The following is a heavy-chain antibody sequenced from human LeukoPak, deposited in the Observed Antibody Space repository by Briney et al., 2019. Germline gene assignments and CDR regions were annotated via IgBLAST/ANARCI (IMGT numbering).Heavy chain of an antibody. CDR1: GFTFSNYG. CDR2: VSYDGSDK. D-gene: IGHD6-6*01. CDR3: AKAYEQFELFWHFDL. J-gene: IGHJ2*01. Sequence: GGSLRLSCAASGFTFSNYGMLWVRQAPGKGLDWVSAVSYDGSDKHYADSVKGRFTISRDNSKNTLYLPLNSLRGDDTAVYYCAKAYEQFELFWHFDLWGRGTLVTVSS. V-gene: IGHV3-30*18.